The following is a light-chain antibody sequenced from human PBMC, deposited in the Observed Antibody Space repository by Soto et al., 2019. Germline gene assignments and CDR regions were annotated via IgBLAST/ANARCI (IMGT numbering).Light chain of an antibody. CDR1: QSISDY. Sequence: DIQMTQSPSTLSASVGDRVIITCRASQSISDYLAWYQQNPGKAPKLLIYDASNLESGVPSTFSGSGSGTEFTLTISSLQPDDFATYYCQQYYTYWDMFGQGTRVEIK. CDR3: QQYYTYWDM. CDR2: DAS. V-gene: IGKV1-5*01. J-gene: IGKJ1*01.